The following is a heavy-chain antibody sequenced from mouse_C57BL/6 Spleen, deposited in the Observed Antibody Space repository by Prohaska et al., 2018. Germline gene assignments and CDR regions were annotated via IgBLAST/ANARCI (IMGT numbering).Heavy chain of an antibody. CDR2: IDPSDSYT. Sequence: GEIDPSDSYTNYNQKFKGKATLTVDTSSSTAYMQLSSLTSEDSAVYYCARSYYGSSPSYWYFDVWGTGTTVTVSS. J-gene: IGHJ1*03. V-gene: IGHV1-50*01. CDR3: ARSYYGSSPSYWYFDV. D-gene: IGHD1-1*01.